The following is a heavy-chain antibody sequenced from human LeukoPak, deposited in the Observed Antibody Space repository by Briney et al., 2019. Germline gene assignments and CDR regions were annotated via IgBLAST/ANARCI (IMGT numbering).Heavy chain of an antibody. D-gene: IGHD1-26*01. Sequence: SGGSLRLSCAASGFTFRTYSMHWVRQAPGKGLQWVAVISYDGGDKYYADSVKGRFTISRDNSNNMLYLQLNSLRPDDTAVYYCAKGFSYSAFDIWGQGTMVTVSS. V-gene: IGHV3-30*18. J-gene: IGHJ3*02. CDR1: GFTFRTYS. CDR3: AKGFSYSAFDI. CDR2: ISYDGGDK.